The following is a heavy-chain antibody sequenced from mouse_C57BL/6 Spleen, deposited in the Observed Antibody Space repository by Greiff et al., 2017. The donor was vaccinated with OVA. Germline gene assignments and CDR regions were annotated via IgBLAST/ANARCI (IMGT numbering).Heavy chain of an antibody. CDR1: GFTFSDYG. D-gene: IGHD2-4*01. V-gene: IGHV5-17*01. CDR3: ANYYDYDGGAWFAY. J-gene: IGHJ3*01. Sequence: EVQLVESGGGLVKPGGSLKLSCAASGFTFSDYGMHWVRQAPGKGLEWVAYISSGSSTIYYADTVKGRFTISRDNAKNTLFLQMTSLRSEDTAMYYCANYYDYDGGAWFAYWGQGTLVTVSA. CDR2: ISSGSSTI.